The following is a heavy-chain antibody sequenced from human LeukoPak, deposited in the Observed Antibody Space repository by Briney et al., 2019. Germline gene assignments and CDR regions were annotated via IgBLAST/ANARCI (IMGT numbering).Heavy chain of an antibody. CDR3: VRLRRNSDTSGFYYYYDY. CDR2: ISVRSSYI. V-gene: IGHV3-21*01. D-gene: IGHD3-22*01. J-gene: IGHJ4*02. CDR1: GYAFSSYS. Sequence: GGSLRLSCAASGYAFSSYSINWVRQAPGKGLEWVSSISVRSSYIYYADPVRGRFSISRDDARDSLYLQMNSLRAEDTAVYYCVRLRRNSDTSGFYYYYDYWGQGTLVTVSS.